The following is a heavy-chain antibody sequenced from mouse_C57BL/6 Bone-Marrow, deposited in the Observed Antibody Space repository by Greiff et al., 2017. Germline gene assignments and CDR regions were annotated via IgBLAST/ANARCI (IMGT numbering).Heavy chain of an antibody. CDR3: ARVTTVGDRFAY. CDR1: GYTFTSYW. Sequence: VQLQQPGAELVKPGASVKMSCKASGYTFTSYWITWVKQRPGQGLEWIGDIYPGSGSTNYNEKFKSKATLTVDTSSSTAYMQLSSLTSEDSAVYYCARVTTVGDRFAYWGQGTLVTVSA. CDR2: IYPGSGST. J-gene: IGHJ3*01. V-gene: IGHV1-55*01. D-gene: IGHD1-1*01.